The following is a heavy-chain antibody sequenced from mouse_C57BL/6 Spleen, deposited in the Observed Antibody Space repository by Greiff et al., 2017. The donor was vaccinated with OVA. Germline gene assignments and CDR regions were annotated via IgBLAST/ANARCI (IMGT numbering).Heavy chain of an antibody. CDR3: ARGEPYGSGFAY. CDR1: GYAFTNYL. J-gene: IGHJ3*01. D-gene: IGHD1-1*01. V-gene: IGHV1-54*01. CDR2: INPGSGGT. Sequence: QVQLQQSGAELVRPGTSVKVSCKASGYAFTNYLIEWVKQRPGQGLEWIGVINPGSGGTNYNEKIKGKATLTADKSSSTAYMQLSSLTSEDSAVYFCARGEPYGSGFAYWGQGTLVTVSA.